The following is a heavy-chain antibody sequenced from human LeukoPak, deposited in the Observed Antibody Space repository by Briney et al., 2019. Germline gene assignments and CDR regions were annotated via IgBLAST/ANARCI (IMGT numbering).Heavy chain of an antibody. CDR2: ISGSGGST. J-gene: IGHJ4*02. Sequence: GGSLRLSCAASGFTFSSYAMSWVRQAPGKGLEWVPAISGSGGSTYYADSVEGRFTISRDNSKNTLYLQMNSLRAEDTAVYYCAKIEIAAAGGTFDYWGQGTLVTVSS. CDR3: AKIEIAAAGGTFDY. D-gene: IGHD6-13*01. V-gene: IGHV3-23*01. CDR1: GFTFSSYA.